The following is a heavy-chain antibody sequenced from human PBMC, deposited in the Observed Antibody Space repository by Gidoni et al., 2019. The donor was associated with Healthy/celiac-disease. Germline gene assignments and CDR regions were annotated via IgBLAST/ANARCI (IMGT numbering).Heavy chain of an antibody. CDR2: IKQDGTDK. CDR3: VRETVRGIKSYFDF. CDR1: GFTFNTYW. Sequence: ELQLVESGGDLVQPGGSLRLSCVASGFTFNTYWMSWVRQSPGKGLEWVANIKQDGTDKSYVDSVKGRFTISRDNAKNSLFLLLNSLRAEDTAVYDCVRETVRGIKSYFDFWGQGTLVTVSS. V-gene: IGHV3-7*03. D-gene: IGHD3-10*01. J-gene: IGHJ4*02.